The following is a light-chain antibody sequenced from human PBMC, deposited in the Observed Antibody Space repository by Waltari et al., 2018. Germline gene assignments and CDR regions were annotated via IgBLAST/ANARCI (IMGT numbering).Light chain of an antibody. V-gene: IGLV2-14*01. CDR2: HVT. Sequence: QSALTQPASVSGSPGQSITISCTGTSSDIGANNYVPWYRQHPGKAPKLILYHVTTRPSVVSNRFSGSKSGNTASLTISGLQAEDEADYFCSSYTITYTRVFGGGTKLTVL. J-gene: IGLJ3*02. CDR1: SSDIGANNY. CDR3: SSYTITYTRV.